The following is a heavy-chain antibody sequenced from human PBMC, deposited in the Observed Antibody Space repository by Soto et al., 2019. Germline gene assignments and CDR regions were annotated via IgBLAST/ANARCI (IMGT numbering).Heavy chain of an antibody. CDR2: ITGGGAT. D-gene: IGHD3-16*01. Sequence: GGSLRLSCVASGFPFNNFEMNWIRQAPGKGLEWISYITGGGATYYADSVKGRFTISRDNAKNSLFLQMNSEGVGDTAVYYCVGGGLSYFDHWGRGTLVTVSS. V-gene: IGHV3-48*03. CDR1: GFPFNNFE. J-gene: IGHJ4*02. CDR3: VGGGLSYFDH.